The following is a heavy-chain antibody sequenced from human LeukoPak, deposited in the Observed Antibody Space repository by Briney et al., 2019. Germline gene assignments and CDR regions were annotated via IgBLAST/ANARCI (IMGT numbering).Heavy chain of an antibody. V-gene: IGHV3-23*01. D-gene: IGHD3-9*01. J-gene: IGHJ4*02. Sequence: PGGSLRLSCAASGFTFSSYAMNWVRQAPGKGLEWVSIISASGTITYYAGSVKGRFTISRDNSKNTLYLQMNSLRAEDTAVYYCAKADSYYDLLTCFDFWGQGTLVTVSS. CDR3: AKADSYYDLLTCFDF. CDR1: GFTFSSYA. CDR2: ISASGTIT.